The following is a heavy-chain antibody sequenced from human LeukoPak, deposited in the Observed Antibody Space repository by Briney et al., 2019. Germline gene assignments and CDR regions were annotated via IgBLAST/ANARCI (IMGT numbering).Heavy chain of an antibody. CDR2: INHSGST. D-gene: IGHD3-22*01. V-gene: IGHV4-34*01. J-gene: IGHJ3*02. Sequence: SETLSLTCDVYGGSFSGYYWSWIRQPPGKGLEWIGEINHSGSTNYDPSLKSRVTISVDTSKNQFSLKLSSVTAADTAVYYCARGRDSSGYYAAFDIWGQGTMVTVSS. CDR3: ARGRDSSGYYAAFDI. CDR1: GGSFSGYY.